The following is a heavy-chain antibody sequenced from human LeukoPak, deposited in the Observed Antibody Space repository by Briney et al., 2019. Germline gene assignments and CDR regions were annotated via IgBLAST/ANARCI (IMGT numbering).Heavy chain of an antibody. J-gene: IGHJ4*02. CDR3: AKGRRGLRGATDY. Sequence: PGGSLRLSCAASGFTFDDYAMHWVRQAPGKGLEWVSGISWNSGSIGYADSVKGRFTISRDNAKNSLYLQMNSLRAEDTALYYCAKGRRGLRGATDYWGQGTLVAVSS. V-gene: IGHV3-9*01. D-gene: IGHD1-26*01. CDR1: GFTFDDYA. CDR2: ISWNSGSI.